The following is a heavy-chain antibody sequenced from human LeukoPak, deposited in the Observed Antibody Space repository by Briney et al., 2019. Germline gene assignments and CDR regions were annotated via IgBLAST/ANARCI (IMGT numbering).Heavy chain of an antibody. CDR3: ASRTGQNYYDFWSGYFGMDV. J-gene: IGHJ6*02. CDR2: IIPIFGTA. D-gene: IGHD3-3*01. V-gene: IGHV1-69*01. CDR1: GGTFSSYA. Sequence: SVKVSCKASGGTFSSYAISWVRQAPGQGLEWMGGIIPIFGTANYAQKFQGRVTITADESTSTAYMELSSLRSEDTAVYYCASRTGQNYYDFWSGYFGMDVWGQGTTVTVSS.